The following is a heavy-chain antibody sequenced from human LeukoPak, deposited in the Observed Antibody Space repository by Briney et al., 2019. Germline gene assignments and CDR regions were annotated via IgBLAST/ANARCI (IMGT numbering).Heavy chain of an antibody. D-gene: IGHD3-10*01. Sequence: PSETLSLTCTVSGGSISSYYWSWIRQSPGKGLEWIGYIYYSGRTSYNPSLKSRVTISVDTSKNQFSLKLSSVTAADTAVYYCAREYYYGSGLDYWGQGTLVTVSS. CDR1: GGSISSYY. V-gene: IGHV4-59*12. J-gene: IGHJ4*02. CDR2: IYYSGRT. CDR3: AREYYYGSGLDY.